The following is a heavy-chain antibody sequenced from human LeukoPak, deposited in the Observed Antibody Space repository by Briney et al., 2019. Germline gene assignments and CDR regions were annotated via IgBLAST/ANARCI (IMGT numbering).Heavy chain of an antibody. CDR2: IRSKANAETR. CDR1: GGSISSYY. J-gene: IGHJ4*02. Sequence: LSLTCTVSGGSISSYYWSWIRQPPGKGLEWVGFIRSKANAETRDYAASVKGRFIISRDDSNRIAYLQMNSLKTEDTAVYYCTNRGVDYYGSLSASYYFDHWGQGTLVTVSS. D-gene: IGHD3-10*01. CDR3: TNRGVDYYGSLSASYYFDH. V-gene: IGHV3-49*03.